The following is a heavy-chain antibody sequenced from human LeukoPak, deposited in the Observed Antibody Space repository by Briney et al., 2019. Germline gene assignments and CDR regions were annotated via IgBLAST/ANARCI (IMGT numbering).Heavy chain of an antibody. CDR3: ARDLGYGFDY. J-gene: IGHJ4*02. CDR1: GFTVSSNY. V-gene: IGHV3-53*01. D-gene: IGHD5-18*01. Sequence: GGSLRRSGAGSGFTVSSNYMSWVGQAPGQGLEWVSVIYSGDSTYDADSVKGRFTISRDNSKNTLYLQMNSLRAEDTAVYYCARDLGYGFDYWGQGTLVTVSS. CDR2: IYSGDST.